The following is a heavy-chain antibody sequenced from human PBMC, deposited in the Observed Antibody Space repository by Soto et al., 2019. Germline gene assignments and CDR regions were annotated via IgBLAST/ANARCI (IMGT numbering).Heavy chain of an antibody. J-gene: IGHJ4*02. Sequence: GGSLRLSCAASGFTFSSYSMNWVRQAPGKGLECVSSISSSSSYIYYADSVKGRFTISRDNAKNSLYLQMNSLRAEDTAVYYCARDLGDSYCSSTSCYGDFHGQVDYWGQGTLVTVSS. V-gene: IGHV3-21*01. CDR2: ISSSSSYI. D-gene: IGHD2-2*01. CDR1: GFTFSSYS. CDR3: ARDLGDSYCSSTSCYGDFHGQVDY.